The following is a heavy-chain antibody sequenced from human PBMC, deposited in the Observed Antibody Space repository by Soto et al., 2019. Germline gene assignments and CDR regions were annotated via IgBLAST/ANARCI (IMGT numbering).Heavy chain of an antibody. Sequence: GGSLRLSCAASGFTFSSYAMTWVRQAPGKGLEWVSGISGSGGSTYYADSVKGRFTMSRDNSKNTLYVQMNSLRAEDTAIYYCAKGTKAAAGTRGNYFDSWGQGTLVTVSS. CDR3: AKGTKAAAGTRGNYFDS. CDR1: GFTFSSYA. J-gene: IGHJ4*02. D-gene: IGHD6-13*01. CDR2: ISGSGGST. V-gene: IGHV3-23*01.